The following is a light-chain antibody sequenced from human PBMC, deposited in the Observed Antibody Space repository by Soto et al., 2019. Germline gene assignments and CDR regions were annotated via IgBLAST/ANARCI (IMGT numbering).Light chain of an antibody. CDR2: DVS. V-gene: IGLV2-8*01. CDR1: SSDVGGYDF. J-gene: IGLJ3*02. Sequence: QSALTRPPSASGSPGQSVTISCTGTSSDVGGYDFVSWYQHHPGKAPKLMIFDVSKRPSGVPDRFSGSKSGNTASLTVSGLQAEDEADYYCSSYEGSNTWVFGGGTKLTVL. CDR3: SSYEGSNTWV.